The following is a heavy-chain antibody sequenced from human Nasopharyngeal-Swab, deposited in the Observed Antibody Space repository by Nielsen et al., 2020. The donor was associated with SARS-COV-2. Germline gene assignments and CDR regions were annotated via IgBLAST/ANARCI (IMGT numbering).Heavy chain of an antibody. CDR3: AGCSSSWGHFDY. Sequence: SETLSLTCALSGGSISSSNWWSWVRQPPGKGLEWIGEIYHSGGTNYNPSLKSRVTISVDKSKNQFSLKLSSVTAADTAVYYCAGCSSSWGHFDYWGQGTLVTVSS. CDR1: GGSISSSNW. V-gene: IGHV4-4*02. J-gene: IGHJ4*02. D-gene: IGHD6-13*01. CDR2: IYHSGGT.